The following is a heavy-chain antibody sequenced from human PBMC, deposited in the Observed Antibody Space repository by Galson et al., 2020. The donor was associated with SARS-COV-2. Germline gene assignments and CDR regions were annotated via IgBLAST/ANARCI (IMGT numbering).Heavy chain of an antibody. V-gene: IGHV3-30-3*01. CDR3: AREIIAVAGSNWFDP. CDR1: GFIFSSYA. CDR2: ISYDGSNK. J-gene: IGHJ5*02. D-gene: IGHD6-19*01. Sequence: GESLKISCAASGFIFSSYAMHWVRQAPGKGLEWVAVISYDGSNKYYADSVKGRFTISRDNSKNTLYMQMNSLRAEDTAVYYCAREIIAVAGSNWFDPWGQGTLVTVSS.